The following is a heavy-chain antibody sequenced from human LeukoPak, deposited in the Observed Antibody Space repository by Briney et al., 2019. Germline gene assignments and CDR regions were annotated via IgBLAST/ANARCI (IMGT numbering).Heavy chain of an antibody. D-gene: IGHD3-10*01. Sequence: GGSLRLSCAASGFTFSSYAMHWVRQAPGKGLEWVAVISYDGSNKYYADSVKGRFTISRDNSKNTLYLQMNSLRAEDTAVYYCARDRDPSWGQGTLVTVSS. J-gene: IGHJ5*02. CDR2: ISYDGSNK. CDR3: ARDRDPS. V-gene: IGHV3-30-3*01. CDR1: GFTFSSYA.